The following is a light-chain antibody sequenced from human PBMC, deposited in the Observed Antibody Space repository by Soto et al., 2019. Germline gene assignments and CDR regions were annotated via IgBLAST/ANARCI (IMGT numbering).Light chain of an antibody. V-gene: IGKV1-39*01. CDR1: QSINNF. CDR3: QQSYGTPHT. CDR2: GAS. J-gene: IGKJ4*01. Sequence: IQMTQSPSSLSASVGDRVTITCRASQSINNFLNWYQQRPGEVPKLLIYGASSLQSVVASRISGSGYGTDHPLTISSLQPEDFATYYCQQSYGTPHTFGGGTKVEIK.